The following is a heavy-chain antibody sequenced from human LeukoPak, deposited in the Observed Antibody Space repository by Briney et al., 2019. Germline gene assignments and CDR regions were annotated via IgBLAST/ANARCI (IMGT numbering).Heavy chain of an antibody. D-gene: IGHD5-12*01. CDR1: GFTFSNYG. CDR3: ARSRVWWLPGVFDY. V-gene: IGHV3-66*01. Sequence: PGRSLRLSCAASGFTFSNYGMHWVRQAPGKGLEWVSVIYSGGSTYYADSVKGRFTISRDDSKNTLYLQMNSLRAEDTAVYYCARSRVWWLPGVFDYWGQGTLVTVSS. CDR2: IYSGGST. J-gene: IGHJ4*02.